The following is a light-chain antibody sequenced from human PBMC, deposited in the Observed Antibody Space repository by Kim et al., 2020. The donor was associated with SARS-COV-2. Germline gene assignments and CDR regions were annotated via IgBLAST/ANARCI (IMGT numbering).Light chain of an antibody. J-gene: IGLJ2*01. CDR3: VVWDDSLNCVV. CDR2: SNN. Sequence: GQRVTISCSGSSSNIGSNTVNWYQQLSGTAPKLLIHSNNQRPSGVPDRISGSKSGTSASLAISGLQSEDEADYYCVVWDDSLNCVVFGGGTQLTVL. V-gene: IGLV1-44*01. CDR1: SSNIGSNT.